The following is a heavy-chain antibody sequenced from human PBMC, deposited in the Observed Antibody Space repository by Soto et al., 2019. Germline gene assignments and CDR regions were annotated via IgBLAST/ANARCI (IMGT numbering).Heavy chain of an antibody. J-gene: IGHJ4*02. CDR2: IYHSGST. CDR1: GYSISSGYY. CDR3: ARGTVPSDFDY. D-gene: IGHD4-17*01. Sequence: SETLSLTCAVSGYSISSGYYWGWIRQPPGKGLEWIGSIYHSGSTYYNPSLKSRVTISADKSISTAYLQWSSLKASDTAMYYCARGTVPSDFDYWGQGTLVTVSS. V-gene: IGHV4-38-2*01.